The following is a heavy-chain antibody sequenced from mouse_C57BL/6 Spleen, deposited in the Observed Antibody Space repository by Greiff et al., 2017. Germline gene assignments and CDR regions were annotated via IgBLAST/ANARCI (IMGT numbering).Heavy chain of an antibody. CDR1: GFSFNTYA. CDR2: IRSKSNNYAT. CDR3: VRRGLYYYGSSYPYWYVDV. V-gene: IGHV10-1*01. J-gene: IGHJ1*03. D-gene: IGHD1-1*01. Sequence: EVKVIESGGGLVQPKGSLKLSCAASGFSFNTYAMNWVRQAPGKGLEWVARIRSKSNNYATYYADSVKDRFTISRDDSESMLYLQMNNLKTEDTAMYYCVRRGLYYYGSSYPYWYVDVWGTGTTVTVSS.